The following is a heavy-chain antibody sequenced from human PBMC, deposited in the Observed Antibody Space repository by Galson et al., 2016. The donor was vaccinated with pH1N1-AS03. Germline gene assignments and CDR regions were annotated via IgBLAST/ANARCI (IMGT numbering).Heavy chain of an antibody. CDR2: ILPIFGTA. V-gene: IGHV1-69*06. J-gene: IGHJ6*03. CDR1: GGTFSSSA. D-gene: IGHD5-18*01. CDR3: GKSPMDTYYLDV. Sequence: SVKVSCKASGGTFSSSAVGWVRQAPGQGLEWMGGILPIFGTANYAQRFQARLSITADNSTHTVYLELTSLRSDDTAVYYCGKSPMDTYYLDVWGQGTTVTVSS.